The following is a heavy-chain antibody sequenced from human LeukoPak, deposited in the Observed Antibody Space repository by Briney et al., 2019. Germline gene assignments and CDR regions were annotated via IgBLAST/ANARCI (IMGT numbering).Heavy chain of an antibody. D-gene: IGHD1-20*01. CDR1: RFSFSNYA. CDR2: ISHDGINT. Sequence: PGRSLRLSCAASRFSFSNYAMHWVRQDSGRGLEWLAVISHDGINTYYADSVKGRFTISRDNAKNSLYLQMNSLRAEDTAVYYCARLLVYNSGGEAFDHWGQGTLVTVSS. CDR3: ARLLVYNSGGEAFDH. V-gene: IGHV3-30*03. J-gene: IGHJ4*02.